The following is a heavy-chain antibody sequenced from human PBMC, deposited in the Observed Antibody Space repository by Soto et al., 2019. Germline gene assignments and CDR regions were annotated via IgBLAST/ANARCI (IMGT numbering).Heavy chain of an antibody. CDR3: ARWGYCSGGSCSDY. J-gene: IGHJ4*02. Sequence: QVQLVQSGAEVKKPGASVKVSCKASGYLFTNYYMHWVRQAPGQGLEWMGIINPSDGGTRYAQKFQGRVTMTRETSTSTVYMELSSLRSDDTAIYYCARWGYCSGGSCSDYWGQGTLVTVSS. CDR2: INPSDGGT. V-gene: IGHV1-46*01. CDR1: GYLFTNYY. D-gene: IGHD2-15*01.